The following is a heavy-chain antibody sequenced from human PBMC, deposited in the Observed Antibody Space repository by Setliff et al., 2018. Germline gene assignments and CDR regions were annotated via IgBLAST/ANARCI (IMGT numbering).Heavy chain of an antibody. CDR2: ISYIERP. V-gene: IGHV4-59*11. CDR1: VVSFKSHY. CDR3: ARFCGGGGCPDY. J-gene: IGHJ4*02. D-gene: IGHD2-15*01. Sequence: SETLSLTCSVSVVSFKSHYWTWIRQPPGKGLEWIGVISYIERPHYNPSLQSRVTIAMETSNNQVSLTLTSVTAVDSAMYYCARFCGGGGCPDYWGQGTLVTVSS.